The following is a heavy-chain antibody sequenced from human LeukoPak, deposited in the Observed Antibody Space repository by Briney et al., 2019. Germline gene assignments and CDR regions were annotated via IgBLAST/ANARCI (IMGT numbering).Heavy chain of an antibody. Sequence: GGSLRLSCAASGFTFSTYGMSWVRQAPGQGLEWISYISNSDSITKYADSVKGRITISRDNAKNSVYLQMNSLRVEDTAVYYCAREHMGVSAFDIWGQGTMVTVSS. CDR1: GFTFSTYG. J-gene: IGHJ3*02. V-gene: IGHV3-48*04. CDR3: AREHMGVSAFDI. D-gene: IGHD1-26*01. CDR2: ISNSDSIT.